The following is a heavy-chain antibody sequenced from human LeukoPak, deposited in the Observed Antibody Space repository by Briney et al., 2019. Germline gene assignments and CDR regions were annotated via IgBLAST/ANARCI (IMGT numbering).Heavy chain of an antibody. CDR3: ARAGSYNWFDP. V-gene: IGHV3-7*01. Sequence: PGGSLRLSCAASGFTFSSYWMTWARQAPGKGLEWVANIKQDGSEKYYVDSVKGRFTISRDNAKNSLYLQMNSLRAEDTALYYCARAGSYNWFDPWGQGTLVTVSS. CDR1: GFTFSSYW. CDR2: IKQDGSEK. J-gene: IGHJ5*02.